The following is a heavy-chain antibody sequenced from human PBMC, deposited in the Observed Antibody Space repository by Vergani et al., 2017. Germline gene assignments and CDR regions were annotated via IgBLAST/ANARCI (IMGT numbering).Heavy chain of an antibody. CDR2: IIPILGIA. D-gene: IGHD3-3*01. J-gene: IGHJ6*03. Sequence: QVQLVQSGAEVKKPGSSVKVSCKASGGTFSSYTISWVRQAPGQGLEWMGRIIPILGIANYAQKFQGRVTITADKSTSTAYMELSSLRSEDTAVYYCARGAVTIFGIYYYYYMDVWGKGTTVTVSS. V-gene: IGHV1-69*02. CDR3: ARGAVTIFGIYYYYYMDV. CDR1: GGTFSSYT.